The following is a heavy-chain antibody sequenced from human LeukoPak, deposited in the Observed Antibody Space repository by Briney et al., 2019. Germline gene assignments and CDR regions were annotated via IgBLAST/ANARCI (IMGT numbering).Heavy chain of an antibody. CDR3: ARVGWFGHLDY. D-gene: IGHD3-10*01. CDR1: GSTFSNYW. Sequence: GSLRLSCAASGSTFSNYWMSWVRQAPGKGLEGVANIKQDGSEKYYVDSVKGRFTISRDNAKNSLYLQMNSLRAEDTAVYYCARVGWFGHLDYWGQGTLVTVSS. J-gene: IGHJ4*02. CDR2: IKQDGSEK. V-gene: IGHV3-7*01.